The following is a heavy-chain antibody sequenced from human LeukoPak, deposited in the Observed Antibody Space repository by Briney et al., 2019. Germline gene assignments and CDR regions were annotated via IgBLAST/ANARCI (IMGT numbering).Heavy chain of an antibody. CDR2: INPNSGGT. D-gene: IGHD2-21*02. V-gene: IGHV1-2*02. CDR1: GYTFTGYY. CDR3: ARDGVFRFEVGDVYYYYMDV. J-gene: IGHJ6*03. Sequence: GASVKVSCKASGYTFTGYYMHWVRQAPGQGLELMGWINPNSGGTNYAQKFQGRVTMTRDTSNNTVYMDLTRLIFDDTAMYYCARDGVFRFEVGDVYYYYMDVWGKGTTVIISS.